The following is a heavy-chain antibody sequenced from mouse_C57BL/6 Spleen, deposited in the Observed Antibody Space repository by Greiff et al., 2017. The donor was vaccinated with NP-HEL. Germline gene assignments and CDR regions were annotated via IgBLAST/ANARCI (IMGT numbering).Heavy chain of an antibody. V-gene: IGHV5-4*01. CDR2: ISDGGSYT. CDR1: GFTFSSYA. D-gene: IGHD2-12*01. J-gene: IGHJ2*01. Sequence: EVMLVESGGGLVKPGGSLKLSCAASGFTFSSYAMSWVRQTPEKRLEWVATISDGGSYTYYPDNVKGRFTISRDNAKNNLYLQMSHLKSEDTAMYYCARDPLRPYYFDYWGQGTTLTVSS. CDR3: ARDPLRPYYFDY.